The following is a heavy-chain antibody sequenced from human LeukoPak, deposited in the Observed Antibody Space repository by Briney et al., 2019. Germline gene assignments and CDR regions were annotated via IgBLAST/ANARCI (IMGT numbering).Heavy chain of an antibody. D-gene: IGHD3-10*01. CDR2: INHSGST. CDR3: ARGRGFYYGSGSHFRGSNWFDP. V-gene: IGHV4-34*01. J-gene: IGHJ5*02. CDR1: GGSFSGYY. Sequence: SETLSLTCAVYGGSFSGYYWSWIRQPPGKGLEWIGEINHSGSTNYNPSLKSRVTISVDTSKNQFSLKLSSVTAADTAVYYCARGRGFYYGSGSHFRGSNWFDPWGQGTLVTVSS.